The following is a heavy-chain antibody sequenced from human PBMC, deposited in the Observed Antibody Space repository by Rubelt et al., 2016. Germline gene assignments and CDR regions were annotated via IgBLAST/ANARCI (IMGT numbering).Heavy chain of an antibody. Sequence: PGKGLEWVAVISYDGSDKYYADSVKGRFTISRDNSKNTLYLQMNSLRAEDTAVYYCAKEQTRRGFWSGYLGDGMDVWGQGTTVTVSS. V-gene: IGHV3-30*18. CDR3: AKEQTRRGFWSGYLGDGMDV. D-gene: IGHD3-3*01. J-gene: IGHJ6*02. CDR2: ISYDGSDK.